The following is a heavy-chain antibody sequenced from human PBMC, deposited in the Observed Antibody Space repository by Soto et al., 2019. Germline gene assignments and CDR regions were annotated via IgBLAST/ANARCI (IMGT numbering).Heavy chain of an antibody. Sequence: SVKVSCKACGGTFSSYAISWVRQAPGQGLEWMGGIIPIFGTANYAQKFQGRVTITADESTSTAYMELSSLRSEDTAVYYCARVPRTEFDWSPPPNYYYYGMDVRGQGTTVTVSS. CDR1: GGTFSSYA. V-gene: IGHV1-69*13. D-gene: IGHD3-9*01. CDR2: IIPIFGTA. CDR3: ARVPRTEFDWSPPPNYYYYGMDV. J-gene: IGHJ6*02.